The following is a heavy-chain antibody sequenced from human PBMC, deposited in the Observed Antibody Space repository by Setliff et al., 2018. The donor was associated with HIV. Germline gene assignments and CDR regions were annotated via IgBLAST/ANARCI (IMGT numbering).Heavy chain of an antibody. CDR2: ITHRGST. Sequence: SETLSLTCVVYGGSFSDFYWVWVRQPPSKGLEWIGVITHRGSTTYNPTLQIRVAISVDTSRRQFTLKLGSVTAADTAVYYCARGQHVFPAPHYMDVWDKGTTVTVSS. J-gene: IGHJ6*03. CDR1: GGSFSDFY. D-gene: IGHD2-2*01. CDR3: ARGQHVFPAPHYMDV. V-gene: IGHV4-34*01.